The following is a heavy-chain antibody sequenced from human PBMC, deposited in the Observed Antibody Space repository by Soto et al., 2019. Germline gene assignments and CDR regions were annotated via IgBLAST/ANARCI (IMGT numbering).Heavy chain of an antibody. V-gene: IGHV4-34*01. CDR1: GGFVSSGSYY. Sequence: QVQLQQWGAGLLKPSETLSLTCAVYGGFVSSGSYYWSWIRQPPGKGLEWIGDMSHSGGTHFNPSLKSRVTIWVDTSKTQFSLKMSSVTAADTALYYCARVERGTATTVVDAFDIWGPGTMVTVSS. J-gene: IGHJ3*02. CDR2: MSHSGGT. CDR3: ARVERGTATTVVDAFDI. D-gene: IGHD1-1*01.